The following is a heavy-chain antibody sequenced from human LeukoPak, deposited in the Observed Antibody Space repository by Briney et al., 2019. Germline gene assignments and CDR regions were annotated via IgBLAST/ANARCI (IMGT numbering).Heavy chain of an antibody. D-gene: IGHD2-21*01. CDR2: IYYSGST. Sequence: PSETLSLTCTVFGGSISSSSYYWGWIRQPPGKGLEWIGSIYYSGSTYYNPSLKSRVTISVDTSKNQFSLKLSSVTAADTAVYYCARTVIHWGYYYYYMDVWGKGTTVTISS. CDR1: GGSISSSSYY. CDR3: ARTVIHWGYYYYYMDV. J-gene: IGHJ6*03. V-gene: IGHV4-39*01.